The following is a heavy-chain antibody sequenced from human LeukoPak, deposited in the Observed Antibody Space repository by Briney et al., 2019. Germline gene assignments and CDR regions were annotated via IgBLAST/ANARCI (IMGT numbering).Heavy chain of an antibody. CDR2: ISWNSGSI. J-gene: IGHJ6*03. V-gene: IGHV3-9*03. Sequence: GGSLRLSCAASGFTFDDYAMHWVRQAPGKGLEWVSGISWNSGSIGYADSVKGRFTISRDNAKNSLYLQMNSLRAEDMALYYCAKDIYSFGALLATMDVWGKGTTVTVSS. CDR3: AKDIYSFGALLATMDV. D-gene: IGHD3-16*01. CDR1: GFTFDDYA.